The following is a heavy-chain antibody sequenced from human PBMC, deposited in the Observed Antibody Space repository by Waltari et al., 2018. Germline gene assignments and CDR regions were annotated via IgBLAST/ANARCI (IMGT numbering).Heavy chain of an antibody. J-gene: IGHJ4*02. CDR2: IIPIYGTA. V-gene: IGHV1-69*01. CDR1: GGTFSSYA. Sequence: QVQLVQSGAEVKKPGSSVKVSCKASGGTFSSYAISWVRQAPGQGLEWMGGIIPIYGTANYAQKFQGRVTITADESTSTAYMELSSLRSEDTAVYYCARGASVVVAATQTFDYWGQGTLVTVSS. CDR3: ARGASVVVAATQTFDY. D-gene: IGHD2-15*01.